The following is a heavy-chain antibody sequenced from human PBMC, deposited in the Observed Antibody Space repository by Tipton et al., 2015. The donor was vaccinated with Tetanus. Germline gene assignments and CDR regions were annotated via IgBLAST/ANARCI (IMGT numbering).Heavy chain of an antibody. CDR2: IFHDGTT. Sequence: TLSLTCAVSGVSISTSDWWSWVRQPPGKGLEWIGEIFHDGTTNYNPSLKSRVTISVDNSKSQFSLKWTSVTAADTAVYYCASHLGSCTSTSCQPFAYWGQGTLVTVSS. V-gene: IGHV4-4*02. J-gene: IGHJ4*02. D-gene: IGHD2-2*01. CDR3: ASHLGSCTSTSCQPFAY. CDR1: GVSISTSDW.